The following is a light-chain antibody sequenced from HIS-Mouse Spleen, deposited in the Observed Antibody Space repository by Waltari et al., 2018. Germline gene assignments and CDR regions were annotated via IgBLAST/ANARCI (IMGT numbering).Light chain of an antibody. V-gene: IGLV2-14*01. J-gene: IGLJ2*01. CDR1: SSDVGGYNH. CDR2: EVS. CDR3: SSYTSSSTLLV. Sequence: QSALTQPASVSGSPGQSITISCTGTSSDVGGYNHVSWYQQHPGKAPKLMIYEVSKRPSGVSNRFSGSKSGNTASLTISGLQAEDEADYYCSSYTSSSTLLVFGGGTKLTVL.